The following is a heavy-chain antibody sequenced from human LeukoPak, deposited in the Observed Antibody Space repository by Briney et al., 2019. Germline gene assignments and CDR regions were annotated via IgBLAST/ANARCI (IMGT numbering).Heavy chain of an antibody. CDR1: GGSISSYY. J-gene: IGHJ6*02. V-gene: IGHV4-4*07. CDR3: ARTTYYGETPYYYGMDV. CDR2: IYTSGST. Sequence: PSETLSLTCTVSGGSISSYYWSWIRQPAGKGLEWIGRIYTSGSTNYNPSLKSRVTMSVDTSKNQFSLKLSSVTAADTAVYYCARTTYYGETPYYYGMDVWGQGTTVTVSS. D-gene: IGHD4-17*01.